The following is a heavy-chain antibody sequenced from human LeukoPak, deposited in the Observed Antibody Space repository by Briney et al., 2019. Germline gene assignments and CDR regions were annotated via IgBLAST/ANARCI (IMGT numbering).Heavy chain of an antibody. Sequence: PSETLTLTCTVSGGSISSYYWSWIRQPPGKGLEWIGYIYYSGSTNYNPSLKRRVTLPVETSKNQFSLKHSSVNAADTAVYYCVRINRDIVVVPAAMNYYYYYMDVWGKGTTVTVSS. CDR2: IYYSGST. CDR3: VRINRDIVVVPAAMNYYYYYMDV. J-gene: IGHJ6*03. V-gene: IGHV4-59*01. D-gene: IGHD2-2*01. CDR1: GGSISSYY.